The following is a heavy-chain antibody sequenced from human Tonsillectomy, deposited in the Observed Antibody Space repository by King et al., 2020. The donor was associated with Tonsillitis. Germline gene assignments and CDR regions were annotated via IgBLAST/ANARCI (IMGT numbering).Heavy chain of an antibody. CDR3: ARTLGTYGARDRFDY. J-gene: IGHJ4*02. V-gene: IGHV2-70*04. CDR1: WFSLSTSGMC. Sequence: VTLKESGPALVKATQTLTLTCTFSWFSLSTSGMCVSWIRQPPGKALEWLARIDWDDDKFYSTSLKTRLTIYKDTSKNQVVLIMTNVDPVDTATYYCARTLGTYGARDRFDYWGQGTLVTVSS. CDR2: IDWDDDK. D-gene: IGHD1-1*01.